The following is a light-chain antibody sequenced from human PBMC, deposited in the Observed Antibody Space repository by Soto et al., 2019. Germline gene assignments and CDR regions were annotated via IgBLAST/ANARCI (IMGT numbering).Light chain of an antibody. CDR3: QKYNNWPQT. CDR1: QSVSSS. CDR2: GAS. Sequence: DIVLTQSPGTLSLSPGERATLSCRASQSVSSSYLAWYQQKPGQAHRLLIYGASTRATGIPARFSGSGSGTEFTLTISSLQSEEFAVYYCQKYNNWPQTVGKGNKVDIK. J-gene: IGKJ1*01. V-gene: IGKV3-15*01.